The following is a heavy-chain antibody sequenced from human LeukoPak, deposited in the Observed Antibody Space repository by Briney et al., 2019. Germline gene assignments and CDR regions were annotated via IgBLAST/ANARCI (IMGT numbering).Heavy chain of an antibody. CDR2: IDPAGSTT. V-gene: IGHV3-74*01. CDR3: TRVQAGRSGLMDV. J-gene: IGHJ6*02. Sequence: GGSLRLSCAASGFTLSSYWMHWVRQAPGEGLVRVSRIDPAGSTTNYADSVKGRFTTSRDNAKNTLYLQMNSLRAEDTALYYCTRVQAGRSGLMDVWGRGTTVTVSS. CDR1: GFTLSSYW. D-gene: IGHD2-8*02.